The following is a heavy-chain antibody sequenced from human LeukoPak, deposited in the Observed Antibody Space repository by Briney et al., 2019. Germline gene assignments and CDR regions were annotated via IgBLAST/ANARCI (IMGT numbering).Heavy chain of an antibody. J-gene: IGHJ4*02. CDR1: GFTFINYW. V-gene: IGHV3-7*03. D-gene: IGHD6-6*01. Sequence: GGSLRLSCAASGFTFINYWMSWVRQAPGKGLGWVANMKQDGSVKYYVDSMKGRFTISRDNAKNSLYLQMSGLRAEDTAVYFCARIGYSSSSFDYWGQGVLVTVYS. CDR3: ARIGYSSSSFDY. CDR2: MKQDGSVK.